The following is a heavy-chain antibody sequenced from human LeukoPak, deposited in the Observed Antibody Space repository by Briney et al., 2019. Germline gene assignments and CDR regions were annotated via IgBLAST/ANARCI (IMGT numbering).Heavy chain of an antibody. CDR2: ISPILGTA. Sequence: ASVQVSCKTSGGTFSNYAISWVRQATGQGLEWVGGISPILGTASSTEKFQARLTVPTNKFTGTANMELSTLRAEHTAVDNCATYLADATYRFDIWGQGTMVTVSS. V-gene: IGHV1-69*10. D-gene: IGHD5-12*01. CDR3: ATYLADATYRFDI. J-gene: IGHJ3*02. CDR1: GGTFSNYA.